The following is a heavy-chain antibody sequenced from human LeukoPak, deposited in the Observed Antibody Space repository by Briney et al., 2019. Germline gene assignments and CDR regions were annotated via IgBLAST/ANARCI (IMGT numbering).Heavy chain of an antibody. D-gene: IGHD3-10*01. J-gene: IGHJ6*03. V-gene: IGHV4-59*10. CDR2: IFTSGST. CDR1: GGSFSGYY. CDR3: ARDRTPYYYGSGSYLYYYMDV. Sequence: SETLSLTCAVYGGSFSGYYWSWIRQPAGKGLEWIGRIFTSGSTNYNPSLKNRVTMSVDTSKSQFSLKLSSVTAADTAVYYCARDRTPYYYGSGSYLYYYMDVWGKGTTVTISS.